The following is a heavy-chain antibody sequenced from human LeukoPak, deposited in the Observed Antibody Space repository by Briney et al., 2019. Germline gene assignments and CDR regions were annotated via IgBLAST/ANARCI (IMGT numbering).Heavy chain of an antibody. CDR3: ARTGYTSGWGVDWFDP. V-gene: IGHV4-4*07. Sequence: SETLSLTCTVSGGSISSYYWSWIRQPAGKGLEWIGRIYTSGSTNYNPSLKSRVTMSVDTSKNQFSLKLSSVTAADTAVYYCARTGYTSGWGVDWFDPWGQGTLVTVSS. CDR1: GGSISSYY. J-gene: IGHJ5*02. CDR2: IYTSGST. D-gene: IGHD6-19*01.